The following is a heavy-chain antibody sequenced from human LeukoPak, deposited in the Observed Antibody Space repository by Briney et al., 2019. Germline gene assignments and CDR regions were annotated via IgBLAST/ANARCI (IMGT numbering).Heavy chain of an antibody. CDR1: GYTFTSYD. J-gene: IGHJ4*02. CDR3: ARGNPQLLWFGELFRSYYFDY. D-gene: IGHD3-10*01. V-gene: IGHV1-8*03. CDR2: MNPNSGNT. Sequence: GASVKFSCKASGYTFTSYDINWVRQATGQGLEWMGWMNPNSGNTGYAQKFQGRVTITRNTSISTAYMELSSLRSEDTAVYYCARGNPQLLWFGELFRSYYFDYWGQGTLVTVSS.